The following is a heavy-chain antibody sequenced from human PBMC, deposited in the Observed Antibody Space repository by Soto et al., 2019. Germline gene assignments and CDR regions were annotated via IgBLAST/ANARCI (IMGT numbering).Heavy chain of an antibody. D-gene: IGHD2-21*02. Sequence: QVQLVESGGGVVQPGRSLRLSCAASGFTFDNYDMHWVRQAPGKGLEWEAVISYDGSNKWYADSERGRFTISRDNSKNTLYLQMNSLRLEDAAVYYCARGPIAFCGGDCYHFAYWGQGTLVTVSS. J-gene: IGHJ4*02. CDR1: GFTFDNYD. V-gene: IGHV3-30*04. CDR2: ISYDGSNK. CDR3: ARGPIAFCGGDCYHFAY.